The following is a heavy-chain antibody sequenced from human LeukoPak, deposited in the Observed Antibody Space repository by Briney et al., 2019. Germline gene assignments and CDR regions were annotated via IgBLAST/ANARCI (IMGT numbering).Heavy chain of an antibody. CDR1: AXXFXSHY. CDR3: ARDLVTVTKGFDI. V-gene: IGHV4-59*11. CDR2: ISYIGST. Sequence: TXAVXAXXFXSHYWTWIRRPPGKGRGWIGYISYIGSTNYNPSLKSRVTISIDTSKNQFSLKLTSVTAADTAVYYCARDLVTVTKGFDIWGRGTMVTVSS. D-gene: IGHD4-17*01. J-gene: IGHJ3*02.